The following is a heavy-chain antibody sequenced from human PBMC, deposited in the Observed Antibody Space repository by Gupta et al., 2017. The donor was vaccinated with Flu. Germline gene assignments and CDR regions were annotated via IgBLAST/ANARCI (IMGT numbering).Heavy chain of an antibody. CDR2: ISETSTYI. V-gene: IGHV3-21*06. CDR3: ARWKTISSMDV. D-gene: IGHD3-3*01. Sequence: NWVRQVPGKGLEWVSSISETSTYIYYGDAVKGRFTISRDNAKNSLYLQMNSLRAEDTAVYYCARWKTISSMDVWGQGTTVTVSS. J-gene: IGHJ6*02.